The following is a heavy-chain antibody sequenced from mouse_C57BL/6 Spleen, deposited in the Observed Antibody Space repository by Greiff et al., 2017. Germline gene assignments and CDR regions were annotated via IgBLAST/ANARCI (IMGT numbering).Heavy chain of an antibody. Sequence: QVQLQQPGAELVKPGASVKLSCKASGYTFTSYWMHWVKQRPGQGLEWIGMIHPNSGSTNYNEKFKSKATLTVDKSSSTAYMQLSSLTSEDSAVYYWALQYYGSSHWYCDVWGTGTTVTVSS. D-gene: IGHD1-1*01. CDR1: GYTFTSYW. CDR2: IHPNSGST. CDR3: ALQYYGSSHWYCDV. J-gene: IGHJ1*03. V-gene: IGHV1-64*01.